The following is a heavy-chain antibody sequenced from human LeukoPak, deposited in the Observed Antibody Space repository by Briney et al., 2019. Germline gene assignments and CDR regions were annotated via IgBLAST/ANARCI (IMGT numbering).Heavy chain of an antibody. Sequence: GGSLRLSCAASGFTFSSYSMNWVRQAPGKGLEWVSSISSSSSYIYYADSVKGRFTISRDNAKNSLYLQMNSLTAEDTAVYYCAKDSLLSGRVDYYYGMDVWGQGTTVTVSS. CDR1: GFTFSSYS. V-gene: IGHV3-21*04. D-gene: IGHD1-26*01. CDR2: ISSSSSYI. CDR3: AKDSLLSGRVDYYYGMDV. J-gene: IGHJ6*02.